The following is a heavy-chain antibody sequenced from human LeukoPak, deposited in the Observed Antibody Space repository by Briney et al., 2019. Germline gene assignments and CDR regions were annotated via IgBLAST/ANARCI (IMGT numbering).Heavy chain of an antibody. J-gene: IGHJ5*02. Sequence: ASVKVSCKASGYTFTGYYMHWVRQAPGQGLEWMGWINPNSGGTNYAQKFQGRVTMTRDTSISTAYMELSRLRSDDTAVYYCARDNYCSSTSCYPGPYNWFDPWGQGTLVTVSS. CDR2: INPNSGGT. V-gene: IGHV1-2*02. CDR3: ARDNYCSSTSCYPGPYNWFDP. D-gene: IGHD2-2*01. CDR1: GYTFTGYY.